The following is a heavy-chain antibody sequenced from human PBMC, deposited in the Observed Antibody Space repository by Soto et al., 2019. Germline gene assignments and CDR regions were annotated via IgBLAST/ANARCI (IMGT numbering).Heavy chain of an antibody. CDR2: IYYSGST. J-gene: IGHJ4*02. D-gene: IGHD3-3*01. Sequence: SETLSLTCTVSGGSINGGGYYWGWIRQHPGKGLEWIGYIYYSGSTYYNPSLKSRVTISVDTSKNQFSLKLTSVTAADTAVYFCARAQTIFGIITVFDYWGQGTLVTVSS. V-gene: IGHV4-31*03. CDR3: ARAQTIFGIITVFDY. CDR1: GGSINGGGYY.